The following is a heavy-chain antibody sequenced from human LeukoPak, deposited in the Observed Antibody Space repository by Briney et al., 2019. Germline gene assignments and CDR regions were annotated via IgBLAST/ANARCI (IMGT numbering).Heavy chain of an antibody. CDR3: ARDKIVGATYFDY. CDR1: GFTFSSYW. J-gene: IGHJ4*02. D-gene: IGHD1-26*01. V-gene: IGHV3-74*01. CDR2: INSDGSGT. Sequence: GGSRRLSCAASGFTFSSYWMHWVRKAPGKGLVWVSRINSDGSGTSYADSVKGRFTISRDNAKNTLYLQMNSLRVEDTAVYYCARDKIVGATYFDYWGQGTLVTVSS.